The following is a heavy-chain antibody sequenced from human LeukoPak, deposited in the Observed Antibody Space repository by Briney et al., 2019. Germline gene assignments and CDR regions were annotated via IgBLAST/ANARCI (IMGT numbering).Heavy chain of an antibody. Sequence: SETLSLTCTVSGGSISSGDYYGSWIRQPPGKGLEWIGYIYYNGSTYYNPSLKSRVTISVDTSKNQFSLKLSSVTAADTAVYYCARRMSYYYGMDVWGQGTTVTVSS. V-gene: IGHV4-30-4*01. D-gene: IGHD2-15*01. J-gene: IGHJ6*02. CDR3: ARRMSYYYGMDV. CDR2: IYYNGST. CDR1: GGSISSGDYY.